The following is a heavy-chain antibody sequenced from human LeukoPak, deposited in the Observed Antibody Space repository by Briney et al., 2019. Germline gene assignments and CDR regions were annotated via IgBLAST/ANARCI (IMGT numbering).Heavy chain of an antibody. V-gene: IGHV3-23*01. J-gene: IGHJ6*03. Sequence: GGSLRLSCAASGFTFSSYAMSWVRQAPGKGLEWVSAISGSGGSTYYADSVKGRFTISRDNSKNTLYLQMNSLRAEDTAVYYCAKTPYSNYIRGYYYMDVWGKGTTVTVSS. CDR1: GFTFSSYA. CDR3: AKTPYSNYIRGYYYMDV. D-gene: IGHD4-11*01. CDR2: ISGSGGST.